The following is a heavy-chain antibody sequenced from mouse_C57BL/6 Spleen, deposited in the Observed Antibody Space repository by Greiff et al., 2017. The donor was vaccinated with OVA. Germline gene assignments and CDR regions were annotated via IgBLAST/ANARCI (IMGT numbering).Heavy chain of an antibody. CDR3: ARSTGTGLYAMDY. D-gene: IGHD4-1*01. CDR2: IDPSDSYT. V-gene: IGHV1-69*01. Sequence: QVQLQQPGAELVMPGASVKLSCKASGYIFTSYWMHWVKQRPGQGLEWIGEIDPSDSYTNYNQKFKGKSTLTVDKSSSTAYMQLSSLTSEDSAVYYCARSTGTGLYAMDYWGQGTSVTVSS. CDR1: GYIFTSYW. J-gene: IGHJ4*01.